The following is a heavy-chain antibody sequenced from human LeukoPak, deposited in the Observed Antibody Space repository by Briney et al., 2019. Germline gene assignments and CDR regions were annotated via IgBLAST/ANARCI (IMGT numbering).Heavy chain of an antibody. D-gene: IGHD3-22*01. CDR2: IYTSGST. Sequence: SETLSLTCTVSGGSISSGSYYWSWIRQPAGKGLEWIGRIYTSGSTNYNPSLKSRVTISVDTSKNLFSLKLSSVTAADTAVYYCARDTRLYYYDSSGSGGWFDPWGQGTLVTVSS. CDR3: ARDTRLYYYDSSGSGGWFDP. J-gene: IGHJ5*02. V-gene: IGHV4-61*02. CDR1: GGSISSGSYY.